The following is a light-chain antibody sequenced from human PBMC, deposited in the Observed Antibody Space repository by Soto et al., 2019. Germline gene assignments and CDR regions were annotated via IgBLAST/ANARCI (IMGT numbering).Light chain of an antibody. CDR1: QSVSSN. V-gene: IGKV3-15*01. Sequence: EIVLAQSPATLSLSPGESSTVSFRASQSVSSNLAWHQQKPCQAPRILMYDASTRATGISARFSGSGSGTEFTLTMRRMQCEDFVEEKSQQYPKWRITCGEGTRLEIK. J-gene: IGKJ5*01. CDR2: DAS. CDR3: QQYPKWRIT.